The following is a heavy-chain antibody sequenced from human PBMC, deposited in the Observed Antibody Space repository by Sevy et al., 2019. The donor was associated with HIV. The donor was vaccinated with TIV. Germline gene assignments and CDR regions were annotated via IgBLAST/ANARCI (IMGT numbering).Heavy chain of an antibody. CDR2: ISYDGSDK. CDR1: GFNFRMYA. V-gene: IGHV3-30*03. Sequence: GGSLRLSCAASGFNFRMYAMHWVRQAPGKGLEWVAVISYDGSDKFYAESVKGRFTISRDNSKNMVFLQLNSLRGDDTAVYYCATGRQGATYGYWGQGTPVTVSS. D-gene: IGHD1-26*01. CDR3: ATGRQGATYGY. J-gene: IGHJ4*02.